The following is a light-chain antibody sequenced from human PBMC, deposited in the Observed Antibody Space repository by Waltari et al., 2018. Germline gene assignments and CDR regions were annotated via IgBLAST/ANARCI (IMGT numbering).Light chain of an antibody. CDR1: QRVSRY. J-gene: IGKJ1*01. V-gene: IGKV3-20*01. Sequence: EIVLTQSPGTLSLSPVERATLSCRASQRVSRYLAWYQQKPGQAPRLLIYEASRRATGIPDRFSGSGSGTDFTLTISRLEPEDFAVYYCQKYGTLPATFGQGTKVEIK. CDR3: QKYGTLPAT. CDR2: EAS.